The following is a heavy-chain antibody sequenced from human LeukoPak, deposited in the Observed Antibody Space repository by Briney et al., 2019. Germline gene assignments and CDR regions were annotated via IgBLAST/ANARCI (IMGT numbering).Heavy chain of an antibody. J-gene: IGHJ6*02. V-gene: IGHV3-53*04. D-gene: IGHD3-10*01. CDR3: ARDAYYYGSGSDLGMDV. CDR2: IYSGGST. Sequence: PGGSLRLSCAASGFTVSSNYMSWVRQAPGKGLEWVSVIYSGGSTYYADSVKGRFTISRHNSKNTLYLQMNGLRAEDTAVYYCARDAYYYGSGSDLGMDVWGQGTTVTVSS. CDR1: GFTVSSNY.